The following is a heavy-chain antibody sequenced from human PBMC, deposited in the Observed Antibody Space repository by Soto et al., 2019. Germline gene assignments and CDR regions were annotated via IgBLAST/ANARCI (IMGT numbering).Heavy chain of an antibody. CDR3: AREPRYCRGGSCSITGDAYDI. V-gene: IGHV3-66*01. CDR2: ISNRGDT. CDR1: GFIVSDTY. D-gene: IGHD2-15*01. Sequence: VQLVESGGGLVQPGGSLRLSCTASGFIVSDTYVNWVRQAPGKGLEWVSVISNRGDTHYADSVRGRFSLSRDISDNTLHLPMNNLRVEDTAVYYCAREPRYCRGGSCSITGDAYDIWGQGTMVTVSS. J-gene: IGHJ3*02.